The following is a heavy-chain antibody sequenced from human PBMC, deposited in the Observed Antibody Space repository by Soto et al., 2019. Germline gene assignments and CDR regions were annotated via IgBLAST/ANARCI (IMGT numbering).Heavy chain of an antibody. CDR3: VRGGSCRGGSCYPNLDLYGDYEGFDY. V-gene: IGHV3-23*01. CDR1: GITLSSYA. J-gene: IGHJ4*02. Sequence: GGALRLSCPAAGITLSSYAMSWVRQAPGKGPEWVSGISASGGSTSYADSVKGRFTISRDNSKKTLYLQMNSLRADDTGVYYCVRGGSCRGGSCYPNLDLYGDYEGFDYWGQGTLVTVSS. CDR2: ISASGGST. D-gene: IGHD2-15*01.